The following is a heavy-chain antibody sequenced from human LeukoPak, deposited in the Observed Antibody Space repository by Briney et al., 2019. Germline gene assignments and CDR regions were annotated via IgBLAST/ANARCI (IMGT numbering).Heavy chain of an antibody. Sequence: ASVKVSCKASGYTFTTYPMNWVRQAPGQGLEWMGWINTNTGNPTYAQGFTGRFVFSLDTSVSTAYLQISSLKAEDTAVYYCARSYGSGSQIYYYYYYYMDVWGKGTTVTVSS. J-gene: IGHJ6*03. CDR3: ARSYGSGSQIYYYYYYYMDV. CDR1: GYTFTTYP. D-gene: IGHD3-10*01. V-gene: IGHV7-4-1*02. CDR2: INTNTGNP.